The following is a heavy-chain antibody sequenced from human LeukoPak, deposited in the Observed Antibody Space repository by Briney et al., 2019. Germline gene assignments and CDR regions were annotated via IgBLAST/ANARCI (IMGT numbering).Heavy chain of an antibody. V-gene: IGHV3-74*03. CDR1: GFSFSTYW. D-gene: IGHD1-7*01. CDR2: INSDGSST. CDR3: ALGTKPLSYHFVDS. J-gene: IGHJ4*02. Sequence: GGSLRLSCAASGFSFSTYWMHWVRQAPGRGLVWVSRINSDGSSTTYADSVKGRFTLSRDNAKNTLYLQMNSLRAEDTAVYYCALGTKPLSYHFVDSCGRGALVPFSS.